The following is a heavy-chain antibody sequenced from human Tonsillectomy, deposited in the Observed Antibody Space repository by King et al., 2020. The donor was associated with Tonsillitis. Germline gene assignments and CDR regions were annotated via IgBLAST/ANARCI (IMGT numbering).Heavy chain of an antibody. Sequence: VQLVESGAEVKKPGASVKVSCKASGYTFTSYGISWVRQAPGQGLEWMGWISAYNGNTNYAQKLQGRVTMTTDTSTSTAYMELRSLRSDDTAVYYCARGTLRRITIFGVVIMGWFDLWGQGTLVTVSS. CDR3: ARGTLRRITIFGVVIMGWFDL. J-gene: IGHJ5*02. CDR1: GYTFTSYG. V-gene: IGHV1-18*01. CDR2: ISAYNGNT. D-gene: IGHD3-3*01.